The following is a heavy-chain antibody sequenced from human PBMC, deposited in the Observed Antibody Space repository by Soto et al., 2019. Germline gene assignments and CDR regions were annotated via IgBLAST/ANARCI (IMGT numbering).Heavy chain of an antibody. CDR2: INHTGST. CDR3: ARGREIFGAVTPFEY. V-gene: IGHV4-34*01. CDR1: GAPFSGYY. D-gene: IGHD3-3*01. Sequence: SETLSLTCAVYGAPFSGYYWAWIRQPPGKGLEWIGEINHTGSTKYNPSLKSRVTISLDTSKNQFSLSLRSVTAADTAVYCCARGREIFGAVTPFEYWGQGTQVTVS. J-gene: IGHJ4*02.